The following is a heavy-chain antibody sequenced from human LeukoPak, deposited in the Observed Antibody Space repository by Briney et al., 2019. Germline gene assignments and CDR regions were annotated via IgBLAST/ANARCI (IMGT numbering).Heavy chain of an antibody. V-gene: IGHV4-4*07. D-gene: IGHD3-22*01. CDR3: ARDKVDYYYDSSGWFDP. J-gene: IGHJ5*02. CDR2: IYTSGST. CDR1: GGSISSYY. Sequence: SETLSLTCTVSGGSISSYYWSWIRQPAGKGLGWIGRIYTSGSTNYKPSLKSRVTMSVDTSKNQFSLKLSSVTAADTAVYYCARDKVDYYYDSSGWFDPWGQGTLVTVSS.